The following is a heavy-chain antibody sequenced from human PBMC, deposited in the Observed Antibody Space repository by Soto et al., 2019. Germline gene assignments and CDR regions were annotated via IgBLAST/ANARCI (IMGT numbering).Heavy chain of an antibody. CDR3: ARTSAAGKYYYGMDV. D-gene: IGHD6-13*01. CDR2: IYPGDSDT. J-gene: IGHJ6*02. CDR1: GYSFTSYW. Sequence: SLKISCKCPGYSFTSYWIAWVRQMPGKGREWMGIIYPGDSDTRYSPSFQGQVTISADKSISTAYLQWSSLKASDTAMYYCARTSAAGKYYYGMDVWGQGTTVTVSS. V-gene: IGHV5-51*01.